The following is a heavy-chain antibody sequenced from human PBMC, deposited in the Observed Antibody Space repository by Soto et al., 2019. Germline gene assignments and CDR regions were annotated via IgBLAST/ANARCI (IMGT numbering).Heavy chain of an antibody. Sequence: EVQLLESGGALVQPGGSLRLSCAASGFTFSTYAMTWGRQAPVKGLAWVSTISASGGSTYYADSVKGRFSITRNNSKKTGNLQMNSLRAEDTAVYYCAKSNEDGSGSNYGIFDSWGQGTLVTVSS. CDR3: AKSNEDGSGSNYGIFDS. CDR2: ISASGGST. D-gene: IGHD3-10*01. J-gene: IGHJ4*02. V-gene: IGHV3-23*01. CDR1: GFTFSTYA.